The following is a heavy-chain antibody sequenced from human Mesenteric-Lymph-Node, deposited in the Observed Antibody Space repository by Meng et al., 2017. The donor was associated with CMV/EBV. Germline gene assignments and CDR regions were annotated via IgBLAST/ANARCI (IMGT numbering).Heavy chain of an antibody. CDR2: IPFDDSEK. CDR1: GFSFSNYG. J-gene: IGHJ4*02. CDR3: ARREGPSYLGY. V-gene: IGHV3-30*02. Sequence: GGSLRLSCAASGFSFSNYGMHWVRQAPGKGLEWVAFIPFDDSEKKYADSVKGRFTISRDNSKNTLYLQMNSLRVDDTAVYFCARREGPSYLGYWGQGALVTVSS.